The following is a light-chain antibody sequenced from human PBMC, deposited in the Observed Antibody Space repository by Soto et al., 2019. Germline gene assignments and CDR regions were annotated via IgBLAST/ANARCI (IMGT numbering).Light chain of an antibody. CDR1: QSISSW. CDR2: KAS. J-gene: IGKJ4*01. CDR3: LQHNGYPLT. V-gene: IGKV1-5*03. Sequence: DIQMTQSPSTLSASVGDRVTITCRASQSISSWLAWYQQKPGKAPKLLIYKASSLESGVPSRLSGSGSGTEFTLTISSLQPEDFATYYCLQHNGYPLTFGGGTKVDIK.